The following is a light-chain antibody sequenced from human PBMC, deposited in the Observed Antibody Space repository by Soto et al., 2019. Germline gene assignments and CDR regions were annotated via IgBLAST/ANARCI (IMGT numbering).Light chain of an antibody. CDR2: LDSDGSH. CDR1: SGHSSYA. Sequence: QLVLTQSPSASASLGASVKLTCTLSSGHSSYAIAWHQQQPEKGPRYLMKLDSDGSHTKGDAITDRFSGSSSGAERYLTIASLQSEDEGDYYCQTWGTGIHVVFGGGTKLTVL. V-gene: IGLV4-69*01. J-gene: IGLJ2*01. CDR3: QTWGTGIHVV.